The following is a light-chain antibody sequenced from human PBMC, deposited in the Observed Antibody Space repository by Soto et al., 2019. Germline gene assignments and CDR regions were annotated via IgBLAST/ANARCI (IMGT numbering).Light chain of an antibody. CDR1: SSDVGGYSY. CDR3: ASYTTSSTYV. V-gene: IGLV2-14*01. Sequence: QSVLTQPASVSGSPGQSIAISCTGTSSDVGGYSYVSWYQQQPGKAPKLVISDVSNRPSGVSDRFSGSKSGNTASLTISELQTEDEADYYCASYTTSSTYVFGTGTKLTVL. J-gene: IGLJ1*01. CDR2: DVS.